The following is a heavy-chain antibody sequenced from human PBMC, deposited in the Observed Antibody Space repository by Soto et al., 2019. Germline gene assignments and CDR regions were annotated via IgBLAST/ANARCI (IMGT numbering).Heavy chain of an antibody. CDR2: ISGSGGSP. V-gene: IGHV3-23*01. J-gene: IGHJ3*01. CDR1: GFTFSSYG. CDR3: AEAHGYTARGDAFDL. D-gene: IGHD5-18*01. Sequence: EVQLLESGGGLVQPGGSLRLSCAASGFTFSSYGMSWVRQAPGKGLEWVSVISGSGGSPYYTDSVQGRFTISRDNSKNTLYMQINSLRAEDTAVYYCAEAHGYTARGDAFDLWGQGTMGTVAS.